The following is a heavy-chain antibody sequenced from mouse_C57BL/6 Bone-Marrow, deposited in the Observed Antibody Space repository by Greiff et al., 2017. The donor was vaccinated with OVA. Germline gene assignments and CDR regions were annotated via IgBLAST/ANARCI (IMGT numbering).Heavy chain of an antibody. J-gene: IGHJ1*03. Sequence: EVKLVESGGGLVKPGGSLKLSCAASGFTFSDYGMHWVRQAPEKGLEWVAYISSGSSTISYADTVKGRFTISRDNAKNTLFLQMTSLRSEDTAMYYCARGPLYSPLRYWYFDVWGTGTTVTVSS. CDR2: ISSGSSTI. CDR3: ARGPLYSPLRYWYFDV. D-gene: IGHD1-1*01. CDR1: GFTFSDYG. V-gene: IGHV5-17*01.